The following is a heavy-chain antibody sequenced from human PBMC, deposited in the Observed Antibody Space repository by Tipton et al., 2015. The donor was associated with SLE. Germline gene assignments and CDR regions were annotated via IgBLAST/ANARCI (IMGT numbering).Heavy chain of an antibody. Sequence: LRLSCTVSGDSIRSYSWNWIRQPAGKRLEWIGRFYTSGSTIYNPSLDSRVTMSLDTSQSQVSLTLRSVTAADTAVYYCARGSDGEYVRYFDVWGPGTLVTVSS. CDR3: ARGSDGEYVRYFDV. V-gene: IGHV4-4*07. CDR2: FYTSGST. J-gene: IGHJ2*01. CDR1: GDSIRSYS. D-gene: IGHD4-17*01.